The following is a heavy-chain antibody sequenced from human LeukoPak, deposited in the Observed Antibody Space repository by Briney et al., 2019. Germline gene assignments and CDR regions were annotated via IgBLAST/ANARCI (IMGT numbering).Heavy chain of an antibody. CDR1: GYTFTSSYD. Sequence: ASVKVSCKASGYTFTSSYDVHWVRQATGQGLEWMGWMNPTSGNTGYAQKFQGRVTMTRNTSISTAYMELSSLRSEDTAVYYCARARVRRGIFGVALIGTRRAYYFDYWGQGTLVTVSS. D-gene: IGHD3-3*01. J-gene: IGHJ4*02. CDR2: MNPTSGNT. V-gene: IGHV1-8*01. CDR3: ARARVRRGIFGVALIGTRRAYYFDY.